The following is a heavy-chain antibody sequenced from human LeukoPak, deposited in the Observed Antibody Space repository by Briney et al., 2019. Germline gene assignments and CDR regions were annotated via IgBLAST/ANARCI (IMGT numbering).Heavy chain of an antibody. D-gene: IGHD3-22*01. CDR1: GFTFSSYA. Sequence: PGGSLRLSCAASGFTFSSYAMSWVRQAPGKGLEWVSAISGSGGSTYYADSVKGRFTISRDNSKNTLYLQMNSLRAEDTAVYYCAKVRGGYYDSSGPLDYWGQGTLVTVSS. CDR3: AKVRGGYYDSSGPLDY. V-gene: IGHV3-23*01. CDR2: ISGSGGST. J-gene: IGHJ4*02.